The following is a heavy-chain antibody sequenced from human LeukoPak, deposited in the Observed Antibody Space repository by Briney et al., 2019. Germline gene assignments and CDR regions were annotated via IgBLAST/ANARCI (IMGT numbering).Heavy chain of an antibody. Sequence: SETLSLACTVSGGPISSGDYYWSSIRQPPGKGLEWIGYIYYSGSTYYNPSLKSRVTISVDTSKNQFSLKLSSVTAADTAVYYCARDNGNWFDPCGQGTLVTVSS. CDR1: GGPISSGDYY. J-gene: IGHJ5*02. CDR3: ARDNGNWFDP. V-gene: IGHV4-30-4*08. CDR2: IYYSGST. D-gene: IGHD2-8*01.